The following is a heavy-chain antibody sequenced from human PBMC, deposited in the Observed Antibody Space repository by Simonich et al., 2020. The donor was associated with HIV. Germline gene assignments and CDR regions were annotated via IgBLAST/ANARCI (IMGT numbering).Heavy chain of an antibody. CDR2: IYYRRRN. V-gene: IGHV4-59*08. D-gene: IGHD1-26*01. J-gene: IGHJ6*03. CDR1: GCSISSYY. CDR3: ARTTVELNYYYYYMDV. Sequence: QVQLQESGPGLVKPSDTLSLTCTVSGCSISSYYWRWIRQPPGKGLEWIGDIYYRRRNNYNPSLKSRGTISVDTSKNQFSLKLSSVTAADTAVYYCARTTVELNYYYYYMDVWGKGTTVTVSS.